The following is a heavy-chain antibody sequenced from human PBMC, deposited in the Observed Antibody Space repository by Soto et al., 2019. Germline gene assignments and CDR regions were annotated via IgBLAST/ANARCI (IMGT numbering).Heavy chain of an antibody. V-gene: IGHV1-69*06. J-gene: IGHJ4*02. D-gene: IGHD1-26*01. CDR2: IIPMFGTV. CDR1: GGTFSTHG. CDR3: ARALGRPRFYFDY. Sequence: EASVKVSCKASGGTFSTHGISWVRQARGQGLEWMGGIIPMFGTVNFAQKFQGRVTITADKSTTTAYLELSSLTSEDTAVYYCARALGRPRFYFDYWGQGTLVTVSS.